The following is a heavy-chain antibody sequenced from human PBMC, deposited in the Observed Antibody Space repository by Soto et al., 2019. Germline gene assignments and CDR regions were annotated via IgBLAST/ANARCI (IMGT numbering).Heavy chain of an antibody. V-gene: IGHV3-7*01. J-gene: IGHJ3*02. D-gene: IGHD2-21*01. Sequence: VQLVESGGGLVQPGESLRLSCTASGLTFSPSWLTWVRQAPGDGLEWVSNLHPAGNVQHYADSVKERFTISRDNAKNSGFMQMSGLRVEDTAVYYCATANTAYAFDMWGQGTMVTVSS. CDR1: GLTFSPSW. CDR3: ATANTAYAFDM. CDR2: LHPAGNVQ.